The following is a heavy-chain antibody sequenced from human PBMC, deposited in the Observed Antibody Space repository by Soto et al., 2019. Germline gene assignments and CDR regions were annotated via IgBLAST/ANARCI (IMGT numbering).Heavy chain of an antibody. V-gene: IGHV4-39*01. CDR3: ARNWNLALVPAAYFDS. CDR1: NFSVLTSIYY. CDR2: VYYTGTT. D-gene: IGHD2-2*01. J-gene: IGHJ4*02. Sequence: ETLSLTCTVSNFSVLTSIYYWAWIRQPPGKGLEWVGTVYYTGTTYYNPSLQSRVTISIDTSKNQFSLNLNSVTAADTAVYYCARNWNLALVPAAYFDSWGQGTLVTVSS.